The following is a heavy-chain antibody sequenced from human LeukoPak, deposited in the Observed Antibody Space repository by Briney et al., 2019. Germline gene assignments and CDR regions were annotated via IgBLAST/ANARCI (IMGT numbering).Heavy chain of an antibody. CDR2: IKQDGSEK. J-gene: IGHJ3*02. CDR1: GFTFSSYA. Sequence: GGSLRLSCAASGFTFSSYAMSWVRQAPGKGLEWVANIKQDGSEKYYVDSVKGRFTISRDNAKNSLYLQMNSLRAEDTAVYYCAREGALDIWGQGTMVTVSS. V-gene: IGHV3-7*01. CDR3: AREGALDI.